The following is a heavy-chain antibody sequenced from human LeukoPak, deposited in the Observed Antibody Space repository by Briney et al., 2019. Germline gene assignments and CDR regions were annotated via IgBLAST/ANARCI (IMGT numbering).Heavy chain of an antibody. J-gene: IGHJ6*02. V-gene: IGHV3-43*02. CDR1: GFTLDDYA. D-gene: IGHD3-3*01. Sequence: QSGGSLRLSCAASGFTLDDYAMHWVRQVPGKGLEWVCFISGDGGSTYYADSVKGRFTVSRDNRKKSLHLQMNSLRPEDTALYYCTKDMIRAIFGQGYYHYYGMDVWGQGTTVTVSS. CDR2: ISGDGGST. CDR3: TKDMIRAIFGQGYYHYYGMDV.